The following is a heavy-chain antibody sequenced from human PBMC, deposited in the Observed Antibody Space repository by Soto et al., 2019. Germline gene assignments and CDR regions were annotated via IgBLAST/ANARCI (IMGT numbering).Heavy chain of an antibody. J-gene: IGHJ4*02. D-gene: IGHD1-26*01. Sequence: SSETLSLTCTVSGGSISSGSYHWSWIRQHPGKGLEWIENIYYSGSSYYNPSLKSRATISIDASKDQFSLRLGSVTAADTAVYYCARVEGSSYYFRHDCWGRGTLVTVSS. CDR3: ARVEGSSYYFRHDC. CDR1: GGSISSGSYH. CDR2: IYYSGSS. V-gene: IGHV4-31*03.